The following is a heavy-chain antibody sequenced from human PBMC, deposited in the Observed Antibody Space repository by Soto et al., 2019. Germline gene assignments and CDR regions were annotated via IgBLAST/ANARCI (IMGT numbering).Heavy chain of an antibody. Sequence: QVQLQQWGAGLLKPSETLSLTRAVYGGSFSGYYWSWIRQPPGKGLEWIGEINHSGSTNYNPSLKSRVTISVDTSKNQFSLKLSSVTAADTAVYYCARGKYYDYVWGSYRYLPFDYWGQGTLVTVSS. CDR1: GGSFSGYY. CDR2: INHSGST. V-gene: IGHV4-34*01. J-gene: IGHJ4*02. CDR3: ARGKYYDYVWGSYRYLPFDY. D-gene: IGHD3-16*02.